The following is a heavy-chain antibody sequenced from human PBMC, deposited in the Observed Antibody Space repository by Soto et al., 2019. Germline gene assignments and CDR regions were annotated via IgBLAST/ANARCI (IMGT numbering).Heavy chain of an antibody. Sequence: EVQLVESGGGLVKPGGSLKLSCVASGFTFSSYNMNWVRQAPGKGLDWVSSISSDGDFIYYADSIKGRFTISRDNTNHSLYLQISSLRAEDTAVYYCARGGSFDPWGQGTLVTVSS. CDR2: ISSDGDFI. CDR3: ARGGSFDP. J-gene: IGHJ5*02. V-gene: IGHV3-21*01. CDR1: GFTFSSYN.